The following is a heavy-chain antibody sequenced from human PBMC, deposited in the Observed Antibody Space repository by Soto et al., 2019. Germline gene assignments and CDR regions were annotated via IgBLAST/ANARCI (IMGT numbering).Heavy chain of an antibody. J-gene: IGHJ5*02. V-gene: IGHV3-53*01. Sequence: GGSLRLSCAISGFSVSSNYLSWVRQAPGKGLEWVSVHYSGGSTYYADSVQGRFTISRDKSNNTLYLQMRRVRAEDTAVYFCARHRHPRGTVGATSPLDPWGQGTQVTLSS. CDR3: ARHRHPRGTVGATSPLDP. D-gene: IGHD1-26*01. CDR1: GFSVSSNY. CDR2: HYSGGST.